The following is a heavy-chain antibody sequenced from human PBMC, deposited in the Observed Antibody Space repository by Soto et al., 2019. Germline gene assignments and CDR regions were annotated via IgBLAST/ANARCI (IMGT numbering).Heavy chain of an antibody. CDR2: IYYSGST. Sequence: PSETLSLTCTVSGGSISSGGYYWSWIRQHPGKGLEWIGYIYYSGSTYYNPSLKSRVTISVDTSKNQFSLKLSSVTAADTAVYYCARDGSSTGFDYWGQGILVTVSS. V-gene: IGHV4-31*03. D-gene: IGHD2-2*01. CDR3: ARDGSSTGFDY. CDR1: GGSISSGGYY. J-gene: IGHJ4*02.